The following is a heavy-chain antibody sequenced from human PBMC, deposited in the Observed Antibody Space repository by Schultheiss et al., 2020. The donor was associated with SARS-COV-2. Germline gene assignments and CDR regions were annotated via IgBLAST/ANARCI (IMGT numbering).Heavy chain of an antibody. D-gene: IGHD1-14*01. Sequence: GGSLRLSCAASGFTFSSYAMHWVRQAPGKGLEWVAVISYDGSNKYYADSVKGRFTISRDNSKNTLYLQMNSLRAEDTAVYYCAKDRYHYRGYYYYGMDVWGQGTTVTVSS. CDR1: GFTFSSYA. CDR3: AKDRYHYRGYYYYGMDV. CDR2: ISYDGSNK. J-gene: IGHJ6*02. V-gene: IGHV3-30*04.